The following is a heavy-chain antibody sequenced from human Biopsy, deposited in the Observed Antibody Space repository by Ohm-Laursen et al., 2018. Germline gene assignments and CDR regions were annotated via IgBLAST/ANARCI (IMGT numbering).Heavy chain of an antibody. D-gene: IGHD6-13*01. CDR3: ARTPILIVSAGLVYRHRRHLQGMDV. J-gene: IGHJ6*02. Sequence: TQTLTLTGSFSGFSLSARGMCVSRIRQAPGKALEWLARVDWDDYKDYSASLQTKLSISKDTSNDQVVLTVNNVDPADTATYYCARTPILIVSAGLVYRHRRHLQGMDVWGQGIAVTVS. CDR1: GFSLSARGMC. V-gene: IGHV2-70*11. CDR2: VDWDDYK.